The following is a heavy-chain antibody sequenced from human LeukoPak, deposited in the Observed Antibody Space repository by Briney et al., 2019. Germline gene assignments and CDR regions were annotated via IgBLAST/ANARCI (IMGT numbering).Heavy chain of an antibody. Sequence: GGSLRLSCAASGFTFSNHAMHWVRQAPGKGLEYVSAISGSDGSTYYASSVKGRFTISRDNSKSTLYFQMGSLRHEDMAVYYCAREERGLAIDYWGQGTLVTVSS. CDR1: GFTFSNHA. V-gene: IGHV3-64*01. CDR3: AREERGLAIDY. J-gene: IGHJ4*02. CDR2: ISGSDGST. D-gene: IGHD5-12*01.